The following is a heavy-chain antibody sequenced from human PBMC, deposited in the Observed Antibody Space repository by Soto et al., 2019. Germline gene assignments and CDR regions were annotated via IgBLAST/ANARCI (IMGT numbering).Heavy chain of an antibody. CDR3: ARDRDYDFWSGYFSLVY. Sequence: ASVKVSCKASGYTFTGYYMHWVRQAPGQGLEWMGWINPNSGGTNYAQKFQGWVTMTGDTSISTAYMELSRLRSDDTAVYYCARDRDYDFWSGYFSLVYWGQGTLVTVSS. D-gene: IGHD3-3*01. V-gene: IGHV1-2*04. J-gene: IGHJ4*02. CDR1: GYTFTGYY. CDR2: INPNSGGT.